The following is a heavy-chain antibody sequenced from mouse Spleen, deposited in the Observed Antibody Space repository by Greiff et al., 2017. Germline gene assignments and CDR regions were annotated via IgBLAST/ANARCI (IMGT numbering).Heavy chain of an antibody. CDR2: IDPSDSYT. V-gene: IGHV1-50*01. J-gene: IGHJ2*01. CDR1: GYTFTSYW. D-gene: IGHD4-1*01. CDR3: ARWETEDY. Sequence: VQLQQPGAELVKPGASVKLSCKASGYTFTSYWMQWVKQRPGQGLEWIGEIDPSDSYTNYNQKFKGKATLTVDTSSSTAYMQLSSLTSEDSAVYYCARWETEDYWGQGTTLTVSS.